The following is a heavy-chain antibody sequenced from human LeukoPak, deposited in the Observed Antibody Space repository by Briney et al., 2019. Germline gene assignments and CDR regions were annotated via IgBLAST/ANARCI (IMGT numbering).Heavy chain of an antibody. J-gene: IGHJ6*03. Sequence: ASVKVSCKASGYTFTSYYMHWVRQAPGQGLEWMGIINPSGGSTSYAQKFQGRVTMTTDTSTSTAYMELRSLRSDDTAVYYCARVGNWNDPYYYMDVWGKGTTVTISS. D-gene: IGHD1-20*01. CDR3: ARVGNWNDPYYYMDV. V-gene: IGHV1-46*01. CDR1: GYTFTSYY. CDR2: INPSGGST.